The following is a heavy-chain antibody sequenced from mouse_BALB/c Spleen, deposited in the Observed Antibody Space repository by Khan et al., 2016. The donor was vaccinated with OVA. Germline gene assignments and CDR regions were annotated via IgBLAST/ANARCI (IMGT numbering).Heavy chain of an antibody. CDR2: INPSNGYT. CDR3: VRDGAYHRNDGWFAY. Sequence: QVQLKESGAELARPGASVKMSCKASGYTFTSYTIHWIKKRPGQGLEWIGYINPSNGYTNYNQKFKDKATLTTDKSSTTANLQLRSLTSDDSAVYNCVRDGAYHRNDGWFAYWGQGTLVTVSA. D-gene: IGHD2-14*01. J-gene: IGHJ3*01. V-gene: IGHV1-4*01. CDR1: GYTFTSYT.